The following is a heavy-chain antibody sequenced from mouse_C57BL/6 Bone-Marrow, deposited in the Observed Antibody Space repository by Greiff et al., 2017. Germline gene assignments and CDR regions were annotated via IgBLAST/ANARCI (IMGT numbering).Heavy chain of an antibody. CDR2: IHPNSGST. Sequence: VQLQQPGAELVKPGASVKLSCKASGYTFTSYWMHWVKQRPGQGLEWIGMIHPNSGSTNYNEKFKSKATLTVDKSSSTAYMQLSSLTSEDPAVYYCARAYGSSYRFDYWGQGTTLTVSS. J-gene: IGHJ2*01. V-gene: IGHV1-64*01. CDR3: ARAYGSSYRFDY. CDR1: GYTFTSYW. D-gene: IGHD1-1*01.